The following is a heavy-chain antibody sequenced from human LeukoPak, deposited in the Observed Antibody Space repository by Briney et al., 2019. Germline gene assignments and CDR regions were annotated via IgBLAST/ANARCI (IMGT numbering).Heavy chain of an antibody. CDR3: ARDSSAGLDP. CDR2: ISSSISYT. D-gene: IGHD1-14*01. Sequence: RGSLRLSCAPAGFTFSDYYTSWIRQAPEKGLEWVSYISSSISYTNYADSVKGRFTISRAKAKTSLYLQMNSLRAEDTAVYYCARDSSAGLDPWGPGTLVTVSS. V-gene: IGHV3-11*06. J-gene: IGHJ5*02. CDR1: GFTFSDYY.